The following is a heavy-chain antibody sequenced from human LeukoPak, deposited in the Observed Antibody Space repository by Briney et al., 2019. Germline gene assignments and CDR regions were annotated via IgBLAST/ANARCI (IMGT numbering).Heavy chain of an antibody. V-gene: IGHV4-38-2*02. CDR2: IYHSGSN. CDR1: GYSINSGYY. CDR3: ARGLGYYGSGSQD. J-gene: IGHJ3*01. Sequence: TPSETLSLTCTVSGYSINSGYYWGWIRQSPGKGLEWIGSIYHSGSNYYNPSLKSRVTISVETAKNQFSLNLSSVTAADTAVYYCARGLGYYGSGSQDWGQGTMVTVSS. D-gene: IGHD3-10*01.